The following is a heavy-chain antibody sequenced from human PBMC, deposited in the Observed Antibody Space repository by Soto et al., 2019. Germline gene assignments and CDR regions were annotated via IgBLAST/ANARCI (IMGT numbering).Heavy chain of an antibody. V-gene: IGHV1-3*01. D-gene: IGHD2-8*01. CDR3: ARDGVWEYFQH. Sequence: ASVKVSCKASGCTFTSYAMHWVRQAPGQRLEWMGWINAGNGNTKYSQKFQGRVTITRDTSASTAYMELSSLRSEDTAVYYCARDGVWEYFQHWGQGTLVTVSS. J-gene: IGHJ1*01. CDR1: GCTFTSYA. CDR2: INAGNGNT.